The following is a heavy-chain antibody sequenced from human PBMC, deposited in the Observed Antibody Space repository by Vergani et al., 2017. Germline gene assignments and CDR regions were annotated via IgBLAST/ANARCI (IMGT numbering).Heavy chain of an antibody. CDR1: GGSISSGSYY. Sequence: QVQLQESGPGLVKPSQTLCLTCTVSGGSISSGSYYWSWIRQPAGKGLEWIGRIYTSGSTNYNPSLKSRVTISVDTSKNQFSLKLSSVTAADTAVYYCARSTGXRDGYNWEQYYFDYWGQGTLVTVSS. J-gene: IGHJ4*02. CDR2: IYTSGST. V-gene: IGHV4-61*02. D-gene: IGHD5-24*01. CDR3: ARSTGXRDGYNWEQYYFDY.